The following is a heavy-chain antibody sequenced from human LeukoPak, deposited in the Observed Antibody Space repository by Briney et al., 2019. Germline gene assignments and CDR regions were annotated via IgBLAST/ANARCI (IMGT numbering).Heavy chain of an antibody. D-gene: IGHD3-22*01. CDR1: GGSISSGGYY. J-gene: IGHJ2*01. V-gene: IGHV4-31*03. Sequence: SETLSLTCTVSGGSISSGGYYWSWIRQHPGKGLEWIGYIYYSGSTYYNPSLKSRVTISVDTSKNQFSLKLSSVTAADTAVYYCARDTMYYYDSSGLTNWYFDLWGRGTLVTVSS. CDR2: IYYSGST. CDR3: ARDTMYYYDSSGLTNWYFDL.